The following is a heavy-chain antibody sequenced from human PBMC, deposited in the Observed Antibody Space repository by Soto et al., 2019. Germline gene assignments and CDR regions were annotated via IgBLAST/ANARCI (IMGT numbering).Heavy chain of an antibody. D-gene: IGHD5-12*01. J-gene: IGHJ4*02. CDR3: ARGDSGYSGYDSVITFDY. CDR2: IYYSGST. Sequence: SDTLSLTCTVSGGSISSYYWSWIRQPPGKGLEWIGYIYYSGSTNYNPSLKSRVTISVDTSKNQFSLKLGSVTAADTAVYYCARGDSGYSGYDSVITFDYWGQGTLVTVSS. V-gene: IGHV4-59*01. CDR1: GGSISSYY.